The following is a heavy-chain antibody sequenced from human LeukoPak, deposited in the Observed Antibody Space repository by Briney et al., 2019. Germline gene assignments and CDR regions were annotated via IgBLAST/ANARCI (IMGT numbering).Heavy chain of an antibody. CDR3: AKDSRGDLGLDY. CDR2: IRYDGSNK. J-gene: IGHJ4*02. D-gene: IGHD3-10*01. Sequence: GGSLRLSCAASGFTFDDYGMHWVRQAPGKGLEWVAFIRYDGSNKYYADSVKGRFTISRDNSKNTLYLQMNSLRAEDTAVYYCAKDSRGDLGLDYWGQGTLVTVSS. V-gene: IGHV3-30*02. CDR1: GFTFDDYG.